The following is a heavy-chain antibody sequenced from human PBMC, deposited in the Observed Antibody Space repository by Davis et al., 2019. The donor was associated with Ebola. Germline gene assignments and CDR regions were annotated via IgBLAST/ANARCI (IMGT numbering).Heavy chain of an antibody. V-gene: IGHV1-46*01. Sequence: ASVPDTCQASGYTFTSYYMLCVRHAPRQRLEWMGLINPSGGSTSYAEKFQGRVTMTRDTSTSTVYMELNSLRAEETAVYYCARDYGYYNDSSGYLTYAEYFQHWGQGTLVTVSS. D-gene: IGHD3-22*01. CDR2: INPSGGST. CDR1: GYTFTSYY. CDR3: ARDYGYYNDSSGYLTYAEYFQH. J-gene: IGHJ1*01.